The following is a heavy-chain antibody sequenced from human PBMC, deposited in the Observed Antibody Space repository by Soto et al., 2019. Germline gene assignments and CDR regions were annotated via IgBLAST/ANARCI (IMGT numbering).Heavy chain of an antibody. CDR3: ARLLVGTGFDYIWGSKY. CDR2: IIPIFGTA. V-gene: IGHV1-69*13. D-gene: IGHD3-16*01. J-gene: IGHJ4*02. Sequence: ASVKVSCKASGGTFSSYAISWVRQAPGQGLEWMGGIIPIFGTANYAQKFQGRVTITADESTSTAYMELSSLRSEDTAVYYCARLLVGTGFDYIWGSKYWGQGTLVTVSS. CDR1: GGTFSSYA.